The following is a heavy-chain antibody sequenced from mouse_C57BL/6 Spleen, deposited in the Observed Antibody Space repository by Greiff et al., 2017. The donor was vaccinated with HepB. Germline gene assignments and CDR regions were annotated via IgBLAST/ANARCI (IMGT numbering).Heavy chain of an antibody. V-gene: IGHV1-82*01. CDR3: ARSGYYGSGCDY. CDR2: IYPGDGDT. Sequence: VQLQQSGPELVKPGASVKISCKASGYAFSSSWMNWVKQRPGKGLEWIGRIYPGDGDTNYNGKFKGKATLTADKSSSTAYMQLSSLTSEDSAVYFCARSGYYGSGCDYWGQGTTLTVSS. D-gene: IGHD1-1*01. J-gene: IGHJ2*01. CDR1: GYAFSSSW.